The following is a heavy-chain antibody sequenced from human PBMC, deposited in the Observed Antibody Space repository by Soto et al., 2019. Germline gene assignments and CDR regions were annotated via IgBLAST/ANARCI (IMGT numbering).Heavy chain of an antibody. V-gene: IGHV3-72*01. CDR3: ARVATAYNYDY. D-gene: IGHD2-21*02. Sequence: GGSLRLSCAASGFTFSDHYMDWVGQAPGKGLEWVGRIRKKVNSYTTEYAASVKGRFTISRDDSKKSLYLQMNSLKTEDTAFYYCARVATAYNYDYWGQGTLVTVSS. CDR1: GFTFSDHY. J-gene: IGHJ4*02. CDR2: IRKKVNSYTT.